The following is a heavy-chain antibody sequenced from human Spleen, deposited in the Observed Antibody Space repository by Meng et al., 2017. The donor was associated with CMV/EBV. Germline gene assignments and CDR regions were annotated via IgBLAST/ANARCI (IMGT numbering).Heavy chain of an antibody. D-gene: IGHD2-15*01. V-gene: IGHV3-23*01. CDR3: AKGSASGYYSGMDV. J-gene: IGHJ6*02. CDR2: ISGSGGTT. Sequence: GGSLRLSCAASGFTFSSYAMSWVRQAPGKGLEWVSSISGSGGTTYYADSVNGRFTISRDNSKNTLYLQMNNLRAEDTAVYYCAKGSASGYYSGMDVWGQGTTVTVSS. CDR1: GFTFSSYA.